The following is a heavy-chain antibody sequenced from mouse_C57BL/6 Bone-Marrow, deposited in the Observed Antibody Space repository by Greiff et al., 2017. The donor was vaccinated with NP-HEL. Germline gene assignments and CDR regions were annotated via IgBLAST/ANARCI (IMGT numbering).Heavy chain of an antibody. CDR1: GYTFTSYW. D-gene: IGHD3-1*01. Sequence: DVQLQESGPVLARPGASVKMSCKTSGYTFTSYWMHWVKQRPGQGLEWIGAIYPGNRDTSYNPKFKGKATLTAVTSASTAYMELSSLTYEASAVYYVRPSFDWDFEVWGKGTTVTVSS. J-gene: IGHJ1*03. V-gene: IGHV1-5*01. CDR2: IYPGNRDT. CDR3: RPSFDWDFEV.